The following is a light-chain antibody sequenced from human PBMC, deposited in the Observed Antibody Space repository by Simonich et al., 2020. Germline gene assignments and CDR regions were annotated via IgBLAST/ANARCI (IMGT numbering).Light chain of an antibody. CDR2: DAS. Sequence: DIKLTQSPSSLSASVGKKITITCQRSKDIRNYLNWYQQKPGKAPKLLIYDASNLETGVPSRFSGSGSGTDFTFTISSLQPEDIATYYCQQYDNLPWTFGKGPRWKSN. J-gene: IGKJ1*01. V-gene: IGKV1-33*01. CDR3: QQYDNLPWT. CDR1: KDIRNY.